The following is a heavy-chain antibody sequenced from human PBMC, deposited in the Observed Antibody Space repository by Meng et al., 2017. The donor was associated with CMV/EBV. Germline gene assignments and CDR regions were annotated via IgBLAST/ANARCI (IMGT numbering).Heavy chain of an antibody. CDR2: IKQDGSEK. J-gene: IGHJ4*02. Sequence: GESLMFSCAASGFTFSSYWMSWVRQAPGKGLEWVANIKQDGSEKYYVDSVKGRFTISRDNAKNSLYLQMNSLRAEDTALYYCAKEGYSSSWYQAVGFDYWGQGTLVTVSS. V-gene: IGHV3-7*03. D-gene: IGHD6-13*01. CDR1: GFTFSSYW. CDR3: AKEGYSSSWYQAVGFDY.